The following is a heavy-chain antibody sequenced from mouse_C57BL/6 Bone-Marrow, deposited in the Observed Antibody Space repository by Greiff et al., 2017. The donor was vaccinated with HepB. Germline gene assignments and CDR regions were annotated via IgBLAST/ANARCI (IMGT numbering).Heavy chain of an antibody. CDR3: ARERDWDGYYAMDY. Sequence: VQLQQPGAELVKPGASVKMSCKASGYTFTSYWITWVKQRPGQGLEWIGDIYPGSGSTNYNEKFKSKATLTVDTSSSTAYMQLSSLTSEDSAVYYCARERDWDGYYAMDYWGQGTSVTVSS. J-gene: IGHJ4*01. D-gene: IGHD4-1*01. V-gene: IGHV1-55*01. CDR1: GYTFTSYW. CDR2: IYPGSGST.